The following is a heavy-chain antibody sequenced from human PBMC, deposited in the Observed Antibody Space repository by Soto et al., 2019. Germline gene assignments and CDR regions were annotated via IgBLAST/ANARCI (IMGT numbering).Heavy chain of an antibody. CDR2: IYYSGST. D-gene: IGHD3-3*01. CDR1: GGSISSSSYY. CDR3: ASHYDFWSGSPGYFDY. Sequence: PSETLSLTCTVSGGSISSSSYYWGWIRQPPGKGLEWIGSIYYSGSTYYNPSLKSRVTISVDTSKNQFSLKLSSVTAADTAVYYCASHYDFWSGSPGYFDYWGQGTLVTVSS. V-gene: IGHV4-39*01. J-gene: IGHJ4*02.